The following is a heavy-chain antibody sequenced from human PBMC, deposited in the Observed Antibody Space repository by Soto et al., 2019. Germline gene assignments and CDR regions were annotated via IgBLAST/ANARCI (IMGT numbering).Heavy chain of an antibody. D-gene: IGHD6-6*01. CDR1: GDSVSSNSAA. J-gene: IGHJ6*02. V-gene: IGHV6-1*01. Sequence: QVQLQQSGPGLVKPSQTLSLTCAISGDSVSSNSAAWNWIRQSPSRGLEWLGRTYYRSKWYNDYAVSVKSRIAITPDTSMNQFSLQLNSVTPEDTAVYYCARDGVRSSPHHYYYYGMDVWGQGTTVTVSS. CDR3: ARDGVRSSPHHYYYYGMDV. CDR2: TYYRSKWYN.